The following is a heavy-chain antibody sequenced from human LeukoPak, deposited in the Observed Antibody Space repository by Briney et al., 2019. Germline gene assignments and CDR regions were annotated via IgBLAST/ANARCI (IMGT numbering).Heavy chain of an antibody. CDR3: ARVRDGYNDAYDV. V-gene: IGHV1-46*01. D-gene: IGHD5-24*01. CDR2: IKPGGDST. Sequence: ASVKVSCKASGYTFTNYYIHWVRQAPGQGLEWMGVIKPGGDSTSSARIFQGRVYMTSDTSTSTVYMELSGLRSDDTAVYYCARVRDGYNDAYDVWGQGTMATVPS. J-gene: IGHJ3*01. CDR1: GYTFTNYY.